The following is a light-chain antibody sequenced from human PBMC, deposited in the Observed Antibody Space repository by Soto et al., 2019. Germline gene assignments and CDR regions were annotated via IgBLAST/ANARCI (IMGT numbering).Light chain of an antibody. J-gene: IGKJ4*01. CDR2: DAS. CDR1: QSVSSY. Sequence: DIALTQSPDTLSVSPGARAPLSCRASQSVSSYLAWYPQHPGQAPRLLIYDASNRATGIPARFSGSGSGTDFTLTISSLEPEDFAVYYCQQRSNWPTFGGGTKVDIK. CDR3: QQRSNWPT. V-gene: IGKV3-11*01.